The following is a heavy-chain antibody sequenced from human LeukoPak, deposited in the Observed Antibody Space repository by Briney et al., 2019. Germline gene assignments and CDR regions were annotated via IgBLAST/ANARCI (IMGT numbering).Heavy chain of an antibody. CDR3: ARRPHYDILTGYYGSNWFDP. Sequence: SETLSLTCAVYGGSSSGYYWSWIRQPPGKGLEWIGEINHSGSTNYNPSLKSRVTISVDTSKNQFSLKLSSVTAADTAVYYCARRPHYDILTGYYGSNWFDPWGQGTLVTVSS. V-gene: IGHV4-34*01. CDR2: INHSGST. D-gene: IGHD3-9*01. CDR1: GGSSSGYY. J-gene: IGHJ5*02.